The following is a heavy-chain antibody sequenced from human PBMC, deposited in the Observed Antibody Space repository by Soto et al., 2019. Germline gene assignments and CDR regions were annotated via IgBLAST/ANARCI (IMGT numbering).Heavy chain of an antibody. V-gene: IGHV3-23*01. Sequence: EVQLLESGGGLVQPGGSLRLSCAVSGFTFTKYAMSWVRQAPGKGLEWVSAISGSGSATHYADSVKGRFTIFRDNSKNTLSLQMNSLRVEDTAIYFCAKRSGFDSGLFDYWGQGTLVTVSS. D-gene: IGHD5-12*01. CDR2: ISGSGSAT. J-gene: IGHJ4*02. CDR3: AKRSGFDSGLFDY. CDR1: GFTFTKYA.